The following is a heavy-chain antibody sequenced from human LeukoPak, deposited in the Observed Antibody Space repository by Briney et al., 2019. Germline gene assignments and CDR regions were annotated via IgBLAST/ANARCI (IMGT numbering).Heavy chain of an antibody. CDR2: IFYSGST. Sequence: PSQTLSLTCTVSGGSISSGDYYWSWIRQPPGKGLEWIGFIFYSGSTNYNPSLKSRVTILLDESKNQFSLKLRSVTAADTAVYYCAREVESSGKFDPWGQGTLVTVSS. J-gene: IGHJ5*02. CDR1: GGSISSGDYY. D-gene: IGHD3-22*01. V-gene: IGHV4-30-4*01. CDR3: AREVESSGKFDP.